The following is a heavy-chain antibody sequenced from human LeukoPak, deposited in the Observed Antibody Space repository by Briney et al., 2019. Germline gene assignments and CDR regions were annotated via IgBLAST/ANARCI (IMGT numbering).Heavy chain of an antibody. Sequence: GASVKVSCKASGYTFTGYYMHWVRQAPGQGLEWMGWINPNSGGTNYAQKFQGRVTMTRDTSISTAYMELSRLRSDDTAVYYCARPYYYDSSGYYGGAFDIWGQGTMVTVSS. CDR3: ARPYYYDSSGYYGGAFDI. CDR2: INPNSGGT. J-gene: IGHJ3*02. CDR1: GYTFTGYY. D-gene: IGHD3-22*01. V-gene: IGHV1-2*02.